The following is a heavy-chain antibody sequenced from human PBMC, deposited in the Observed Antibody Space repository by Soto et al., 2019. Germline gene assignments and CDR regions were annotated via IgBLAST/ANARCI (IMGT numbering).Heavy chain of an antibody. D-gene: IGHD3-16*01. V-gene: IGHV3-23*04. CDR3: AKGGYYSLFDI. Sequence: DVQLVESGGGLIQPGESLRLSCAAFGLTISGKKYVAWVRQAPGKGLEWVSGISGSGGRTYYADSVKGRFTISRDNSNNTLSLQMHILRVEDTAVYFCAKGGYYSLFDIWGQGTMVTVSA. J-gene: IGHJ3*02. CDR2: ISGSGGRT. CDR1: GLTISGKKY.